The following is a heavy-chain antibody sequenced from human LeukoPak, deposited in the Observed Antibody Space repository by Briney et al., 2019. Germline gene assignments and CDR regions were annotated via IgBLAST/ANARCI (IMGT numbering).Heavy chain of an antibody. CDR2: IYHRGNT. D-gene: IGHD1-26*01. CDR1: GGSISSSSYY. CDR3: ARRSYPSPYNWFDP. V-gene: IGHV4-39*07. Sequence: PSETLSLTCTVSGGSISSSSYYWGWIRQPPGKGLEWIGEIYHRGNTNYNPSLKSRVTISVDKSKNQFSLKLSSVTAADTAVYYCARRSYPSPYNWFDPWGQGTLVTVSS. J-gene: IGHJ5*02.